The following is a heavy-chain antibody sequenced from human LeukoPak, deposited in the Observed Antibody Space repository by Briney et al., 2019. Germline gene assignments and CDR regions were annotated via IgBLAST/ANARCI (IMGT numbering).Heavy chain of an antibody. J-gene: IGHJ4*02. CDR1: GFTVNSNY. Sequence: GGSRRLSCAASGFTVNSNYMSWVRQAPGKGLEWVSLIYSGGSTYYADSVRGRFTISRDDSKNTLYLQMNSLRPEDTAVYYCAREDYDILTGPSVDYFDYWGQGTLVTVSS. CDR3: AREDYDILTGPSVDYFDY. D-gene: IGHD3-9*01. V-gene: IGHV3-53*01. CDR2: IYSGGST.